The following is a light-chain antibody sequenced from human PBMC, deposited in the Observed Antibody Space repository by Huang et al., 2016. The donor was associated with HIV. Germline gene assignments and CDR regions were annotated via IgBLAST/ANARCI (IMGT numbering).Light chain of an antibody. CDR3: QQYNNWPRT. J-gene: IGKJ3*01. CDR2: DTS. V-gene: IGKV3-15*01. CDR1: QSVSRN. Sequence: EIVMTQSPATLSVSPGERATLSCRASQSVSRNFAWFQQKPGQAPRRLIYDTSTRATGIPPRCSGSGSGTDFTLTISSLQSEDFVVYYCQQYNNWPRTFGPGTKVDFK.